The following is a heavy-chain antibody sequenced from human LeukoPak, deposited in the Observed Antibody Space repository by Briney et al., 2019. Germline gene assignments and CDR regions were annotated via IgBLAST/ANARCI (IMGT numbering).Heavy chain of an antibody. Sequence: GGSLRLSCAASGFTFSSYAMSWVRQAPGEGLEWVSAISGSGGSTYYADSVKGRFTISRDNSKNTLYLQMNSLRAEDTAVYYCAKASLGLTGYLYYFDYWAREPWSPSPQ. J-gene: IGHJ4*02. CDR1: GFTFSSYA. CDR3: AKASLGLTGYLYYFDY. CDR2: ISGSGGST. D-gene: IGHD3-9*01. V-gene: IGHV3-23*01.